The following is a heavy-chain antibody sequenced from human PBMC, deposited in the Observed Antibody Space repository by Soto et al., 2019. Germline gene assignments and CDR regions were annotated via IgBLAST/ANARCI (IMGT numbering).Heavy chain of an antibody. D-gene: IGHD4-17*01. Sequence: EVQLLEPGGALVQPGGSLRLSCAVSGVTFSKYAMSWVRQPPGKGPEWVASITGSGGLTYYADSVKGRFTISRDNSKNILFLQMNRLSDEDTATYYCSKGDYGGNSPYWYFDLWGRGTLVIVSS. CDR1: GVTFSKYA. CDR2: ITGSGGLT. J-gene: IGHJ2*01. CDR3: SKGDYGGNSPYWYFDL. V-gene: IGHV3-23*01.